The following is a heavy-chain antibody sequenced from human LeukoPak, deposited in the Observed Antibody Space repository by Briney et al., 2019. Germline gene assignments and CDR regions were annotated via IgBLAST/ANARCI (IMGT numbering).Heavy chain of an antibody. Sequence: GASVKLSCKASGSTFTGYYMHWGRQAPGQGLEWMGWIHLNSGGTNYTQKFQGRVTMTRDTSISTAYMELSRLRSDDKAVYYCARGRIAAAGSSTWFDPWGQGTLVTVSS. V-gene: IGHV1-2*02. CDR1: GSTFTGYY. D-gene: IGHD6-13*01. CDR3: ARGRIAAAGSSTWFDP. J-gene: IGHJ5*02. CDR2: IHLNSGGT.